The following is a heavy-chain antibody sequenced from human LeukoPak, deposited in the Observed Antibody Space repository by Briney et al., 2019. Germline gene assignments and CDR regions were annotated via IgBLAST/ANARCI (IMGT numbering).Heavy chain of an antibody. CDR1: GFTFSSYA. CDR3: TTDRTMVRGVMDERYYFDY. D-gene: IGHD3-10*01. V-gene: IGHV3-30-3*01. J-gene: IGHJ4*02. CDR2: ISYDGSNK. Sequence: PGGSLRLSCAASGFTFSSYAMHWVRQAPGKGLEWVAVISYDGSNKYYADSVKGRFTISRDNAKNSLYLQMNSLKTEDTAVYYCTTDRTMVRGVMDERYYFDYWGQGTLVTVSS.